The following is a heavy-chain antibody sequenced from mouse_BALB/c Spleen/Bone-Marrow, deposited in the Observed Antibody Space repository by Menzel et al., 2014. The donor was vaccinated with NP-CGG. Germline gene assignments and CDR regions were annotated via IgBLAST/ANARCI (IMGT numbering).Heavy chain of an antibody. CDR1: GFTFSDFY. CDR2: SRNKANDYIT. CDR3: ARGNYGSPFAY. Sequence: EVQRVESGGGLVQPGSSLRLSCAPSGFTFSDFYMEWVRQPPGKRLEWIAASRNKANDYITEYSASVKGRFIVSRDTSQSILYLQMNALRAEDTAIYYCARGNYGSPFAYWGQGTLVTVSA. V-gene: IGHV7-1*02. D-gene: IGHD1-1*01. J-gene: IGHJ3*01.